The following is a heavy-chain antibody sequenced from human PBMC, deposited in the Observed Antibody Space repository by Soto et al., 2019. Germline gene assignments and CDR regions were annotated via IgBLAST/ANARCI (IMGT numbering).Heavy chain of an antibody. CDR2: IWYDGTNR. CDR3: ARGIPRGDPTLAWLDP. D-gene: IGHD3-16*01. J-gene: IGHJ5*02. V-gene: IGHV3-33*01. Sequence: GGSLRLSCAASGFTFSSYGMHWVRQAPGKGLEWVTFIWYDGTNRYYADSVKGRFTTSRDKSKNTVYLQMNSLTVEDTAVYYCARGIPRGDPTLAWLDPWGQGTLVTVSS. CDR1: GFTFSSYG.